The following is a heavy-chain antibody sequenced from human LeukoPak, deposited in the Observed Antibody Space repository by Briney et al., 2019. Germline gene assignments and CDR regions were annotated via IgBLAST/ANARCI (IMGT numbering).Heavy chain of an antibody. CDR2: ISYDGSNK. D-gene: IGHD5-18*01. V-gene: IGHV3-30-3*01. CDR1: GFTFSSYA. J-gene: IGHJ6*02. CDR3: ARDTAMEQVNYYGMDV. Sequence: PGGSLRLSCAASGFTFSSYAMHWFRQAPGKGLEWVAVISYDGSNKYYADSVKGRFTISRDNSKNTLYLQMNSLRAEDTAVYYCARDTAMEQVNYYGMDVWGQGTTVTVSS.